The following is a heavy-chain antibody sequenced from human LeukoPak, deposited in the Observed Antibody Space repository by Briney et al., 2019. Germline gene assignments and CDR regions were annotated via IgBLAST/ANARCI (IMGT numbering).Heavy chain of an antibody. D-gene: IGHD6-13*01. J-gene: IGHJ4*02. V-gene: IGHV4-30-4*01. CDR3: ARGWQQKRFCDY. CDR1: GGSISSGDYY. Sequence: SETLSLTCTVSGGSISSGDYYWNWIRQPPGQGLEWTGYIYNTGSTHYNPSLKSRVTISVDVSKNQFSLKLSSVTAADTAVYYCARGWQQKRFCDYRGQGTLVTVSS. CDR2: IYNTGST.